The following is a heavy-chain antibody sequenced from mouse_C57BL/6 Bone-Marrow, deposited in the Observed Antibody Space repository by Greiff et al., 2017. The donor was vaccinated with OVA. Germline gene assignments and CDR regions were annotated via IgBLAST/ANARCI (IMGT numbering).Heavy chain of an antibody. J-gene: IGHJ2*01. V-gene: IGHV14-3*01. CDR2: IDPANGNT. CDR1: GFNIKNTY. CDR3: ARGLDY. Sequence: VQLQQSVAELVRPGDSVKLSCTASGFNIKNTYMPWVKQRPEQGLAWIGRIDPANGNTKYAPKFQGKATITADTSSNTAYLQLSSLTSEDTAIYYCARGLDYWGQGTTLTVSS.